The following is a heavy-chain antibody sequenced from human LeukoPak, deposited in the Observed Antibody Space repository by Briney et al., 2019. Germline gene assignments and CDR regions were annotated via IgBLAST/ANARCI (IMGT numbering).Heavy chain of an antibody. CDR3: ARDRERWLQPFDY. V-gene: IGHV3-21*01. Sequence: GGSLRLSCAASGFTFSSYSMNWVRQAPGKGLEWVSSISSSSSYIYYADSVKGRFTISRDNAKNSLYLQMNSLRAEDTAVYYCARDRERWLQPFDYWGQGTLVTVSS. J-gene: IGHJ4*02. CDR2: ISSSSSYI. CDR1: GFTFSSYS. D-gene: IGHD5-24*01.